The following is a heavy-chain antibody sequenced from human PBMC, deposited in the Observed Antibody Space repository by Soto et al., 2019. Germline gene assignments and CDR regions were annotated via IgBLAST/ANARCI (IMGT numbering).Heavy chain of an antibody. V-gene: IGHV3-30*18. J-gene: IGHJ4*02. CDR2: ISYEGSNK. CDR1: GFTFSSYS. Sequence: PGGSLRLSCAASGFTFSSYSMNWVRQAPGKGLEWVAVISYEGSNKYYADSVKGRFTISRDNSKNTLDLQMNSLRAEDTAVYYCAKDQRIFTAAAGTSYFDYWGQGTLVTVSS. D-gene: IGHD6-13*01. CDR3: AKDQRIFTAAAGTSYFDY.